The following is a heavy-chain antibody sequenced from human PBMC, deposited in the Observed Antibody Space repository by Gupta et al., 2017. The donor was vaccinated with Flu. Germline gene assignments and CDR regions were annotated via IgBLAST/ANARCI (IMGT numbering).Heavy chain of an antibody. J-gene: IGHJ5*02. CDR2: ISYDGSNK. D-gene: IGHD6-19*01. CDR3: AKADGSGWGGFDP. V-gene: IGHV3-30*18. CDR1: GFTFSSYG. Sequence: QVQLVESGGGVVQPGRSLRLSCAASGFTFSSYGMHWVRQAPGKGLEWVAVISYDGSNKYYADSVKGRFTISRDNSKNTLYLQMNSLRAEDTAVYYCAKADGSGWGGFDPWGQGTLVTVSS.